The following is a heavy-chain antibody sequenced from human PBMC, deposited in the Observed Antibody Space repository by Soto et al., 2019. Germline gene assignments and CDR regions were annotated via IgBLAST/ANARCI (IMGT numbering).Heavy chain of an antibody. CDR2: ITQSGNT. CDR3: ARGGQDFWSGPFDY. V-gene: IGHV4-34*01. J-gene: IGHJ4*02. Sequence: SETLSLTCAVYGGSFSDYYWGWVRQPPGKGLEWIGEITQSGNTNYNPSLKSRVTISVDPSKKQFSLKMRSVTAADTAVYYCARGGQDFWSGPFDYWGRGALVTVSS. D-gene: IGHD3-3*01. CDR1: GGSFSDYY.